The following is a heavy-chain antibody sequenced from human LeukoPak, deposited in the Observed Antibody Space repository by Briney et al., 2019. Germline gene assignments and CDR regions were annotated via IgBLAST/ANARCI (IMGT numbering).Heavy chain of an antibody. CDR2: IYRGGST. CDR3: AREITMVRGVHIDY. CDR1: GYSISSGYY. D-gene: IGHD3-10*01. Sequence: SETLSLTCAVSGYSISSGYYWGWIRQPPGKGLEWIGSIYRGGSTYYNPSLKSRVTISVDTSKNQVSLKLSSVAAADTAVYYCAREITMVRGVHIDYWGQGTLVTVSS. J-gene: IGHJ4*02. V-gene: IGHV4-38-2*02.